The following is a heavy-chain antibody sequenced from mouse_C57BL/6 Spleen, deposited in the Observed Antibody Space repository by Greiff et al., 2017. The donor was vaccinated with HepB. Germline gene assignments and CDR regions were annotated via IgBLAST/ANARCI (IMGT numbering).Heavy chain of an antibody. V-gene: IGHV1-82*01. Sequence: VQLQQSGPELVKPGASVKISSKASGYAFSSSWMNWVKQRPGKGLEWIGRIYPGDGDTNYNGKFTGKATLTADKSSSTAYMQLSRLTSEDSAVYCCARGEYYGSRWYFDVWGTGTTVTVSS. CDR1: GYAFSSSW. J-gene: IGHJ1*03. CDR2: IYPGDGDT. CDR3: ARGEYYGSRWYFDV. D-gene: IGHD1-1*01.